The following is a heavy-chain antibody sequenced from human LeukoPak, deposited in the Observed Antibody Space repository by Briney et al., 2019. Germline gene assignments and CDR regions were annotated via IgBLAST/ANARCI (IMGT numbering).Heavy chain of an antibody. CDR2: IYSGAST. CDR1: GFTVRSNY. Sequence: GGSLRLSCAASGFTVRSNYMSWVRQAPGKGLEWVSVIYSGASTYYADSVKGRFSISGDNYKNTLYLQMNSLRAEDTAVYYCARAMVRGVITYYFDYWGQGTLVTVSS. CDR3: ARAMVRGVITYYFDY. V-gene: IGHV3-53*01. D-gene: IGHD3-10*01. J-gene: IGHJ4*02.